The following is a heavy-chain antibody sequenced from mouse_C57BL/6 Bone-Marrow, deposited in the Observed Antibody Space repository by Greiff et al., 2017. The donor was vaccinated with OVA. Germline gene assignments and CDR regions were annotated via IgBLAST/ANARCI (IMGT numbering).Heavy chain of an antibody. CDR2: IYPGSGNT. Sequence: VQLKESGAELVRPGASVKLSCKASGYTFTDYYINWVKQRPGQGLEWIARIYPGSGNTYYNEKFKGKATLTAEKSSSTAYMQLSSLTSEDSAVYFCARENPFAYWGQGTLVTVSA. CDR3: ARENPFAY. V-gene: IGHV1-76*01. CDR1: GYTFTDYY. J-gene: IGHJ3*01.